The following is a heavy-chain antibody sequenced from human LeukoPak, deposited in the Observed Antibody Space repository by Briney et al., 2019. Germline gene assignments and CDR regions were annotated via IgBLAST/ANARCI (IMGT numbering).Heavy chain of an antibody. J-gene: IGHJ4*02. Sequence: SETLSLTCAVYGGSFSGYYWSWIRQPPGKGLEWIGEINHSGSTNYNPSLKSRVTISVDTSKNQFSLKLSSVTAADTAVYYCARASYSGYDCGVDFDYWGQGTLVTVSS. V-gene: IGHV4-34*01. D-gene: IGHD5-12*01. CDR1: GGSFSGYY. CDR2: INHSGST. CDR3: ARASYSGYDCGVDFDY.